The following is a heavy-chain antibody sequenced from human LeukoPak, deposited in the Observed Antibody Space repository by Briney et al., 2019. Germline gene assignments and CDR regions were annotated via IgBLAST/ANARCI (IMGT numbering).Heavy chain of an antibody. J-gene: IGHJ6*02. CDR1: GFSFSNYW. Sequence: AGGSLRLSCAASGFSFSNYWMSWVRQAPGKGLEWVANIKQDGSEKYYVDSVKGRFTISRDNAKNSLYLQMNSLRAEDTAVYYCAREHSNNYYYYYGMDVWGQGTTVTVSS. D-gene: IGHD6-13*01. CDR3: AREHSNNYYYYYGMDV. V-gene: IGHV3-7*03. CDR2: IKQDGSEK.